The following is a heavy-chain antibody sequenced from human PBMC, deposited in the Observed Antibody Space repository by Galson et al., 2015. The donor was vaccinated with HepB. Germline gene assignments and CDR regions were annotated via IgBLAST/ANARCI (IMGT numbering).Heavy chain of an antibody. CDR2: IITYNGNT. Sequence: SVKVSCKASGYTFTKYGVNWVRQAPGQGLEWMGRIITYNGNTEYSQKVQGRVTMTRDTSISTGYMELSGLRSDDTAVYYCARVGGGNYNWFDPWGQGTLVTVSS. D-gene: IGHD4-23*01. V-gene: IGHV1-18*04. CDR3: ARVGGGNYNWFDP. CDR1: GYTFTKYG. J-gene: IGHJ5*02.